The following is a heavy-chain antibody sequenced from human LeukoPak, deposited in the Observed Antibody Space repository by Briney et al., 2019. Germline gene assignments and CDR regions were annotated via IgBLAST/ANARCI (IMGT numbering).Heavy chain of an antibody. CDR1: GFTFSSYA. J-gene: IGHJ4*02. Sequence: GGSLRLPCAASGFTFSSYAMSWVRQAPGKGLEWVASIKYDESERHHVDSVEGRFTISRDNAKNSLYLQMNSLRAEDTAVYFCARITTNGYFEYWGQGTLVTVSS. CDR2: IKYDESER. CDR3: ARITTNGYFEY. V-gene: IGHV3-7*01. D-gene: IGHD1-1*01.